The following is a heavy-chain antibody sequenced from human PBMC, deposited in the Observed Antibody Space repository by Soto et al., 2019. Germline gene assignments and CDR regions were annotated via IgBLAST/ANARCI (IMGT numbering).Heavy chain of an antibody. CDR1: GYTFTSYD. V-gene: IGHV1-18*01. CDR2: ISPYNGNT. Sequence: ASVKVSCKASGYTFTSYDINWVRQAPGQGLEWMGRISPYNGNTNYAQKLQGRVTMTTDTSTSTAYMELRSLRSDDTAVYYCARDSDYGDYLDYWGQGTLVTVSS. D-gene: IGHD4-17*01. J-gene: IGHJ4*02. CDR3: ARDSDYGDYLDY.